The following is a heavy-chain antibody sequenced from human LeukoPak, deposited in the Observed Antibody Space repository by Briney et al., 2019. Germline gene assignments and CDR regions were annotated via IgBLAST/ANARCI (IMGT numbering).Heavy chain of an antibody. J-gene: IGHJ6*03. V-gene: IGHV4-61*01. CDR1: GGSVSSGSYY. Sequence: SGTLSLTCTVSGGSVSSGSYYWSWIRQPPGKGLEWIGYIYYSGGTNYNPSLKSRVTISVDTSKNQFSLKLSSVTAADTAVYYCARAASDFWSGYYYYYMDVWGKGTTVTVSS. D-gene: IGHD3-3*01. CDR2: IYYSGGT. CDR3: ARAASDFWSGYYYYYMDV.